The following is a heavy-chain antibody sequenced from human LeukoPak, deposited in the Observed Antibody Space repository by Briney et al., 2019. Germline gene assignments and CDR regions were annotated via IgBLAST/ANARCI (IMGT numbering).Heavy chain of an antibody. CDR1: GFTFSSYW. Sequence: GGSLRLSCAASGFTFSSYWMSWVRQAPGKGLEWVANIKQDGSEKYYVDSVRGRFTISRDNAKNSLYQQMNSLRAEDTAVYYCARGDWLPLPYAFDHWGQGTLVTVSS. V-gene: IGHV3-7*01. CDR3: ARGDWLPLPYAFDH. CDR2: IKQDGSEK. D-gene: IGHD5-12*01. J-gene: IGHJ4*02.